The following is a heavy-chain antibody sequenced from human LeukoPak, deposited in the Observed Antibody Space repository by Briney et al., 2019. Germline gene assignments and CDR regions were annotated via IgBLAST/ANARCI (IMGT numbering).Heavy chain of an antibody. Sequence: SETLSLTCTVSGYSISSGYYWGWIRQPPGKGLEWIGEINHSGSTNYNPSLKSRVTISVDTSKNQFSLKLSSVTAADTAVYYCARGIEKTTPFDYWGQGTLVSVSS. J-gene: IGHJ4*02. V-gene: IGHV4-38-2*02. CDR2: INHSGST. CDR3: ARGIEKTTPFDY. CDR1: GYSISSGYY. D-gene: IGHD5-24*01.